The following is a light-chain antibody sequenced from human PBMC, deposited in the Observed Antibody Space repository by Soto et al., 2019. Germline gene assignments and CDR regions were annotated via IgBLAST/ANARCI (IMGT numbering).Light chain of an antibody. J-gene: IGLJ2*01. CDR1: SSNIGSST. CDR2: SNN. Sequence: QSVLTQPPSASGTPGQRVTISCSGSSSNIGSSTVNWYQHLPGTAPKLLIYSNNQRPSGVPDRFSGSKSGTSASLAISGLQSEDEADYYCAAWDDSLNGPGFGGGTKLTVL. V-gene: IGLV1-44*01. CDR3: AAWDDSLNGPG.